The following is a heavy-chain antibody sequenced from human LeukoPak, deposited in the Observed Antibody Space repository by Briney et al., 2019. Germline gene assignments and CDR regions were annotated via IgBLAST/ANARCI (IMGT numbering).Heavy chain of an antibody. J-gene: IGHJ6*02. CDR2: INPNSGGT. D-gene: IGHD1-7*01. CDR3: AREHLRMMAGTTPYYYGMDV. Sequence: ASVKVSCKASGYTFTGYYMHWVRQAPGQGLEWMGWINPNSGGTNYAQKFQGRVTMTRDTSISTAYMELSRLRSDDTAVYYCAREHLRMMAGTTPYYYGMDVWGQGTTVTVSS. CDR1: GYTFTGYY. V-gene: IGHV1-2*02.